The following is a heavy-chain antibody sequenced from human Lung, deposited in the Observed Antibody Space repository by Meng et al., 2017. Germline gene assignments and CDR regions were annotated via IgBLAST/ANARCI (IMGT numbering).Heavy chain of an antibody. J-gene: IGHJ4*02. D-gene: IGHD3-16*01. Sequence: QLQLQESGPGLVKPSETLSLTCTVSGGSIMSSSSYRDWIRQPPGKRLEWSGSIYYSGATYYNPSLKSRVTMSVDTSKNQFSLRLSSVTAADTAVFYCARRVHDGRHYHYFDYWGQGALVTVSS. CDR2: IYYSGAT. CDR1: GGSIMSSSSY. V-gene: IGHV4-39*01. CDR3: ARRVHDGRHYHYFDY.